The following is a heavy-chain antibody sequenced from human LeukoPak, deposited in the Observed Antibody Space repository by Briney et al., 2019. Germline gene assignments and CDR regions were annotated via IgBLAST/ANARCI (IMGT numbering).Heavy chain of an antibody. CDR2: IYENGGTT. CDR3: ARDPRHRVFGVVISAFDI. D-gene: IGHD3-3*01. V-gene: IGHV3-23*01. CDR1: GFTFRSHA. J-gene: IGHJ3*02. Sequence: GGSLRVSCVVSGFTFRSHAMSWVRQAPEKGLEFVSGIYENGGTTYYADSVKGRFSISRDNSKNTLYLQMNSLRAEDTAVYYCARDPRHRVFGVVISAFDIWGQGTMVTVSS.